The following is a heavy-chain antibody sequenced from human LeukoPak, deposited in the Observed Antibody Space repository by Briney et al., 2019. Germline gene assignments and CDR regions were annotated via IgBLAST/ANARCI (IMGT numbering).Heavy chain of an antibody. Sequence: SETLSLTCTVSGGSISSYYWSWIRQPAGKGLEWIGRIYTSGSTNYNASLKSRVTTSVDTSKNKFSLKLSSVTAADTAVYYGARHVRGYDILTGYYNPPPDYWGQGTLVTVSS. CDR3: ARHVRGYDILTGYYNPPPDY. D-gene: IGHD3-9*01. CDR2: IYTSGST. V-gene: IGHV4-4*07. CDR1: GGSISSYY. J-gene: IGHJ4*02.